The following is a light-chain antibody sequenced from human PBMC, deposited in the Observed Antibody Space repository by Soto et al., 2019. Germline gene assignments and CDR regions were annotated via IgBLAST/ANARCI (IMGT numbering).Light chain of an antibody. CDR1: QSVSYN. CDR3: QQYKNWPPLP. CDR2: GAF. V-gene: IGKV3-15*01. J-gene: IGKJ4*01. Sequence: EIVMTQSPATLSVSPGETATLSCRASQSVSYNLAWYQQKPGQGPRLLIYGAFTRATGIPARFSGSGSGTDFTLTISSLQSEDFAVCYCQQYKNWPPLPCGGGTKVEIK.